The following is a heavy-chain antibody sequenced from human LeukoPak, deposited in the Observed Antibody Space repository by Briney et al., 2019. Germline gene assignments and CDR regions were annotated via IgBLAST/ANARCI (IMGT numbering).Heavy chain of an antibody. J-gene: IGHJ3*02. Sequence: GGSLRLSCAASGFTFSNAWMSWVRQAPGKGLEWVGRIKSKTDGGTTDYAAPVKGRFTISRDDSKNTLYLQMNSLRAEDTAVYYCARGSRYSYVPYAFDIWGQGTMVTVSS. CDR2: IKSKTDGGTT. V-gene: IGHV3-15*01. CDR3: ARGSRYSYVPYAFDI. CDR1: GFTFSNAW. D-gene: IGHD5-18*01.